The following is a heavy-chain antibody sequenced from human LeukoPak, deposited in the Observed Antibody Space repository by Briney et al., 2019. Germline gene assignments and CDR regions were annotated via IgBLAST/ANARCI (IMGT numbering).Heavy chain of an antibody. V-gene: IGHV3-53*05. CDR3: AMIYGELLPYLDY. CDR2: IYSGGST. CDR1: GFTVSSNY. J-gene: IGHJ4*02. D-gene: IGHD3-10*01. Sequence: PGGSLRLSCAASGFTVSSNYMSWVRQAPGKGLEWVSVIYSGGSTYYADSVKGRFTISRDNSKNTLYLQMNSLRAEDTAVYYCAMIYGELLPYLDYWGQGTLVTVSS.